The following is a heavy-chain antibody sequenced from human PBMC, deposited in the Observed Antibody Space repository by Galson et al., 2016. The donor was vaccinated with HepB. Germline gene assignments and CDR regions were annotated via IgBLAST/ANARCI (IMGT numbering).Heavy chain of an antibody. D-gene: IGHD3-10*01. Sequence: LRLSCAASGFTFSNYDMNWVRQAPGKGLEWVSSISSSSTDIYYADSVKGRFTISRDNAKNSLYLQMDSLTAGDTAVYYCARDGVRVAGTLNYHYYYGMDVWGQGTTVTVSS. V-gene: IGHV3-21*01. CDR3: ARDGVRVAGTLNYHYYYGMDV. CDR2: ISSSSTDI. CDR1: GFTFSNYD. J-gene: IGHJ6*02.